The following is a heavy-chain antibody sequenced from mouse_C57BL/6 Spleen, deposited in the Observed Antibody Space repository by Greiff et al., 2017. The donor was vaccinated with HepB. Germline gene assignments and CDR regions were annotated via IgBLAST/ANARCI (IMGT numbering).Heavy chain of an antibody. CDR2: IDPSDSYT. CDR3: ARGAYGSSHWYFDV. CDR1: GYTFTSYW. D-gene: IGHD1-1*01. V-gene: IGHV1-59*01. J-gene: IGHJ1*03. Sequence: VQLQQSGAELVRPGTSVKLSCKASGYTFTSYWMHWVKQRPGQGLEWIGVIDPSDSYTNYNQKFKGKATLTVDTSSSTAYMQLSSLTSEDSAVYYCARGAYGSSHWYFDVWGTGTTVTVSS.